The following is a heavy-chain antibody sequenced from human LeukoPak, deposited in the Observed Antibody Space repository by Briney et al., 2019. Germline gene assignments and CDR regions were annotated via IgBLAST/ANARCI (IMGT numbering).Heavy chain of an antibody. Sequence: SVKVSCKASGGTFSGYAISWVRQAPGQGLEWMGGIIPIFGTANYAQKFQGRVTITADESTSTAYMELSSLRSEDTAVYYCARDRGITMVRGVIPDAFDIWGQGTMVTVSS. J-gene: IGHJ3*02. CDR3: ARDRGITMVRGVIPDAFDI. CDR1: GGTFSGYA. CDR2: IIPIFGTA. V-gene: IGHV1-69*01. D-gene: IGHD3-10*01.